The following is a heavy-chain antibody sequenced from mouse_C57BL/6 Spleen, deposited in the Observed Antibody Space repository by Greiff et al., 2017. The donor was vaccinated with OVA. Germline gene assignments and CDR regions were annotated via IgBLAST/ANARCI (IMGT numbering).Heavy chain of an antibody. Sequence: VQLQQSGPELVKPGDSVKISCKASGYSFTGYFMNWVMQSHGKSLEWIGRLNPYNGDTSYNPKFKGKATLTVDKSSSTAHIELRRLPSGDSAVSYCATYSWLEGCADWGKGNLVT. CDR2: LNPYNGDT. D-gene: IGHD2-10*01. V-gene: IGHV1-20*01. CDR1: GYSFTGYF. J-gene: IGHJ3*01. CDR3: ATYSWLEGCAD.